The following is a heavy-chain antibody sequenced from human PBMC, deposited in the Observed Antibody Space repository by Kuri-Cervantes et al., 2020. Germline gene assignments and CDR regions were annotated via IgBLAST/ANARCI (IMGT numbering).Heavy chain of an antibody. CDR1: GFTFSSYW. CDR3: ARDRGAHYYYNGLDV. D-gene: IGHD3-16*01. J-gene: IGHJ6*02. CDR2: INSDGSST. Sequence: GESLKISCAASGFTFSSYWMHWVRQAPGKGLVWVSRINSDGSSTSYADSVKGRFTISRDNAKNTLYMQMSSLRAEDTAVYYCARDRGAHYYYNGLDVWGQGTTVTVSS. V-gene: IGHV3-74*01.